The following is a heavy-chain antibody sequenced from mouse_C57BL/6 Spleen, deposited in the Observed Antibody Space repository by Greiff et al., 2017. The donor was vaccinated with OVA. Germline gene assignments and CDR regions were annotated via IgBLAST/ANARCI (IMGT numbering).Heavy chain of an antibody. V-gene: IGHV5-4*01. CDR2: ISDGGSYT. Sequence: DVQLVESGGGLVKPGGSLKLSCAASGFTFSSYAMSWVRQTPEKRLEWVATISDGGSYTYYPDNVKGRFTISRDNAKNNLYLQMSHLKSEDTAMYYCARDTTVVATPYYAMDYWGQGTSVTVSS. CDR1: GFTFSSYA. J-gene: IGHJ4*01. CDR3: ARDTTVVATPYYAMDY. D-gene: IGHD1-1*01.